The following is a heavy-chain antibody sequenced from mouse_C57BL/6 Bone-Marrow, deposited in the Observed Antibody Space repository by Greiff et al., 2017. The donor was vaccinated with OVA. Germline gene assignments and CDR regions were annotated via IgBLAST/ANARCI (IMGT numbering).Heavy chain of an antibody. D-gene: IGHD2-1*01. Sequence: VQLQQSGPGLVKPSQSLSLTCSVTGYSFTSGYFWNWIRQFPGNKLEWMGYISYDGSNNYNPSLKNRISITRDTSKNQFFLKLNSVTTEDTATYYCAKIYYGNYWFAYWGQGTLVTVSA. CDR2: ISYDGSN. CDR1: GYSFTSGYF. CDR3: AKIYYGNYWFAY. J-gene: IGHJ3*01. V-gene: IGHV3-6*01.